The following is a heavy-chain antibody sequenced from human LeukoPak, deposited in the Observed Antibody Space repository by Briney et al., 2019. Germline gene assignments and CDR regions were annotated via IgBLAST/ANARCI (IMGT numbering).Heavy chain of an antibody. Sequence: PSETLSLTCTVSGDSISSSSYYWEWIRQPPGKGLEWIGSSFYSGSTYYNPSLKSRVTISVDTSKSQFSLKLSSVTAADTAVYYCARDFRSGSGTYDYWGQGTLVTVSS. CDR2: SFYSGST. CDR3: ARDFRSGSGTYDY. V-gene: IGHV4-39*07. CDR1: GDSISSSSYY. J-gene: IGHJ4*02. D-gene: IGHD3-10*01.